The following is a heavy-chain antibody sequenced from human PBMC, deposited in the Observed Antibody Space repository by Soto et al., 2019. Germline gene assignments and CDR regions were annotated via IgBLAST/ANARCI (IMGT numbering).Heavy chain of an antibody. V-gene: IGHV3-74*01. D-gene: IGHD1-26*01. Sequence: EVQLVESGGALVQPGESLRLSCAASGFTFIYYWMHWVRQAPGKGLVWVSRIHSDGSSTTYADSVKGRFTISIDNARNTVYLQMNRLRVEDTAVYYCARGDRGAFYIWGQGTVVTVSS. J-gene: IGHJ3*02. CDR3: ARGDRGAFYI. CDR2: IHSDGSST. CDR1: GFTFIYYW.